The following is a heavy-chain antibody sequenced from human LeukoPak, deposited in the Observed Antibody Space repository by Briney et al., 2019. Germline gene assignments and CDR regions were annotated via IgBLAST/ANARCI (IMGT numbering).Heavy chain of an antibody. V-gene: IGHV4-39*01. Sequence: SETLSLTCTVSGDSISSTNYYWGWIRQPPGKGLEWIGSIYYSGSTYYNPSLESRVTISADTSKNQFSLKLSSVTAADTAVYYCATPGDYYGSGSYFPDAFDIWGQGTMVTVSS. D-gene: IGHD3-10*01. CDR2: IYYSGST. J-gene: IGHJ3*02. CDR1: GDSISSTNYY. CDR3: ATPGDYYGSGSYFPDAFDI.